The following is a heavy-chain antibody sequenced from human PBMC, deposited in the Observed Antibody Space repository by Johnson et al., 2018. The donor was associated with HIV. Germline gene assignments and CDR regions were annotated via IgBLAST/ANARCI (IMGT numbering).Heavy chain of an antibody. Sequence: QVQLVESGGGLVQPGGSLRLSCAASGFTFSDYYMSWIRQAPGKGLEWISYISSSGSTIYYTDSVKGRFTISRDNSKKTLYLQMNSLRAEDTALYYCAKDQGYWGDDAFDVWGQGTLVIVYS. J-gene: IGHJ3*01. V-gene: IGHV3-11*04. CDR1: GFTFSDYY. D-gene: IGHD7-27*01. CDR3: AKDQGYWGDDAFDV. CDR2: ISSSGSTI.